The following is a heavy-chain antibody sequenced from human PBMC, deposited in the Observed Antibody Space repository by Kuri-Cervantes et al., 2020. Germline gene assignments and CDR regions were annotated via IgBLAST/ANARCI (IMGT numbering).Heavy chain of an antibody. CDR2: TYYSGIT. J-gene: IGHJ4*02. CDR1: GVPINSDY. CDR3: ARRHCSGGRCYSSYFDY. Sequence: SETLSLTCTVSGVPINSDYWSWIRQPPGKGLEWIGNTYYSGITNYNPSLKSRVSISVDTSKNQFSLTLSSVTAADTAVYYCARRHCSGGRCYSSYFDYWGQGTLVTVSS. D-gene: IGHD2-15*01. V-gene: IGHV4-59*12.